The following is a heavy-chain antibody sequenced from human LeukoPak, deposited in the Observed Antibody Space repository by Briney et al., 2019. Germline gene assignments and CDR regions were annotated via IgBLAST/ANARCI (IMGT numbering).Heavy chain of an antibody. CDR2: ITNSGGTT. V-gene: IGHV3-23*01. CDR3: ARGGHYYDSSGSNWFDP. CDR1: GFTFSSYA. D-gene: IGHD3-22*01. Sequence: AGGSLRLSCAASGFTFSSYAMSWVRQAPGKGLEWVSAITNSGGTTYYADSVKGRFTISRDNSKNTLYLQMNSLRAEDTAVYYCARGGHYYDSSGSNWFDPWGQGTLVTVSS. J-gene: IGHJ5*02.